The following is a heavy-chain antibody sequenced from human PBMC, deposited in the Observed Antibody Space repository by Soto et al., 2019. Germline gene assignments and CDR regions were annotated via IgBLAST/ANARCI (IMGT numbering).Heavy chain of an antibody. CDR1: GFTFSSYG. Sequence: GGSLRLSCAASGFTFSSYGMHWVRQAPGKGLEWVAVIWYDGSNKYYADSVKGRFTISRDNSKNTLYLQMNSLRAEDTAVYYCARERVGYSSSWFQYYYGMDVWGQGTTVTVSS. CDR2: IWYDGSNK. CDR3: ARERVGYSSSWFQYYYGMDV. V-gene: IGHV3-33*01. J-gene: IGHJ6*02. D-gene: IGHD6-13*01.